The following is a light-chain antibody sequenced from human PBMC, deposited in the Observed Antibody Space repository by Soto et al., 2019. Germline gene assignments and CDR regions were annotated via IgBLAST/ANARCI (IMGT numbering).Light chain of an antibody. Sequence: QSALTQPPSASGSPGQSVTISCTGTSSDVGGYNYVPWYQQHPGKAPKLMISEVSKRPSGVPDRFSGSKSGNTASLTVSGLQAEDEADYYCSSFAGNHNLVFGGGTKVTVL. V-gene: IGLV2-8*01. CDR2: EVS. CDR3: SSFAGNHNLV. CDR1: SSDVGGYNY. J-gene: IGLJ2*01.